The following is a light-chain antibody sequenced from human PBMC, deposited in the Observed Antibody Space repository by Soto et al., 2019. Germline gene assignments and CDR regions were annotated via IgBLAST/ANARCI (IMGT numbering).Light chain of an antibody. Sequence: EIVMTQSPATLSVSPGERATLSCRASQSVSSNLAWYQQKPGQAPRLLIYGASTRATGIPARFSGSGSGTEFTLTISSLQSEDFAVYYCQQHNNLPPWTFGQGTKVEIK. J-gene: IGKJ1*01. CDR2: GAS. CDR3: QQHNNLPPWT. CDR1: QSVSSN. V-gene: IGKV3-15*01.